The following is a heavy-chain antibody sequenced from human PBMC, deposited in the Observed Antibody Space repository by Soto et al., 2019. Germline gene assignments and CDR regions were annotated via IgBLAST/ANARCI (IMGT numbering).Heavy chain of an antibody. V-gene: IGHV3-30-3*01. D-gene: IGHD1-26*01. CDR3: ARDDEGGSDCDLGY. Sequence: QVQLVESGGGVVQPGRSLRLSCAVSGFTFSSHAMHWVRQAPGKGLEWVALIYSDGNYKYYADSVKGRFTTSRDNSKNTMYLQMNSLRVEDTAVYYCARDDEGGSDCDLGYWGQGALVTVSS. CDR2: IYSDGNYK. J-gene: IGHJ4*02. CDR1: GFTFSSHA.